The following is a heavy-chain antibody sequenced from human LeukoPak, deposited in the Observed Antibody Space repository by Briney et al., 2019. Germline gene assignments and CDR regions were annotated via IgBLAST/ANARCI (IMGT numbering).Heavy chain of an antibody. CDR1: GGSISSGGYS. CDR3: ASTEQRPLGVDI. CDR2: IYHSGST. Sequence: SETLSLTCAVSGGSISSGGYSWSWIRQPPGKGLEWIGYIYHSGSTYYNPSLKSRVTISVDRSKNQFSLKLSSVTAADTAVYYCASTEQRPLGVDIWGQGTMVTVSS. D-gene: IGHD1/OR15-1a*01. V-gene: IGHV4-30-2*01. J-gene: IGHJ3*02.